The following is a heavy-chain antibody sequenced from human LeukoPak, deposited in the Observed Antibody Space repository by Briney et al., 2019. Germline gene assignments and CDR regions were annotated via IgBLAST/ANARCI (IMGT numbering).Heavy chain of an antibody. CDR3: ARDKDRQLDY. Sequence: PGGSLRLSCAASGFTFSSYSMNWVRQAPGKGLEWVSYISSSSTIYYADSVKGRFTISRDNAKNSLYLQMNSLRAEDTAVYYCARDKDRQLDYWGQGTLVTVSS. CDR1: GFTFSSYS. V-gene: IGHV3-48*04. CDR2: ISSSSTI. J-gene: IGHJ4*02.